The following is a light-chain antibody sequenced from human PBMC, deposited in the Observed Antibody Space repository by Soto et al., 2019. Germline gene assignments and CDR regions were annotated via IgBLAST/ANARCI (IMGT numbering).Light chain of an antibody. CDR1: LTIRTW. J-gene: IGKJ2*01. CDR3: QQYNSYSGDT. Sequence: IQMTQSPSTLSASVGDRVTITCRASLTIRTWLAWFQQKPGKAPQLLIYGATNLKSGVPSQFSGSGSGTEFTLTIDSLQPDDFATYYCQQYNSYSGDTFGQGTKVEI. CDR2: GAT. V-gene: IGKV1-5*01.